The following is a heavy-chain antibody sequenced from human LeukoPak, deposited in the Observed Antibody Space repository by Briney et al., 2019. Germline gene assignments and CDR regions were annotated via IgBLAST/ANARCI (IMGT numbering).Heavy chain of an antibody. CDR2: ISYDGSNK. J-gene: IGHJ4*02. V-gene: IGHV3-30*03. Sequence: GGSLRLSRAASGFTFSSYGMHWVRQAPGKGLEWVAVISYDGSNKYYADSVKGRFTISRDNSKNTLYLQMNSLRAEDTAVYYCARFSPPPTWGQGTLVTVSS. CDR3: ARFSPPPT. CDR1: GFTFSSYG.